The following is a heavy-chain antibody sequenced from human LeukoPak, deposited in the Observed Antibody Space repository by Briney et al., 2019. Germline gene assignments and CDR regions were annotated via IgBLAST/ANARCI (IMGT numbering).Heavy chain of an antibody. Sequence: SVKVSSKASGGSFSSYAISWVRQAPGQGLEWMGRIIPIFGTANYAQKFQGRVTITTDESTSTAHMELSSLRSEDTAMYYCAREDSSGWSADYMDVWGKGTAVTVSS. J-gene: IGHJ6*03. D-gene: IGHD6-19*01. CDR1: GGSFSSYA. V-gene: IGHV1-69*05. CDR2: IIPIFGTA. CDR3: AREDSSGWSADYMDV.